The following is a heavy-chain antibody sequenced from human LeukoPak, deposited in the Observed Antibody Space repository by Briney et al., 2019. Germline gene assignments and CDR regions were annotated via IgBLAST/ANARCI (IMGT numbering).Heavy chain of an antibody. CDR3: ASIQVGMMTFDI. CDR1: GGSISSSSYY. D-gene: IGHD5-12*01. CDR2: IYYSGST. J-gene: IGHJ3*02. V-gene: IGHV4-39*01. Sequence: SETLSLTCTVSGGSISSSSYYWGWIRQPPGKGLEWIGSIYYSGSTYYNPSLKSRVTISVDTSKNQFSLKLSSVTAADTAVYYCASIQVGMMTFDIWGQGTMVTVSS.